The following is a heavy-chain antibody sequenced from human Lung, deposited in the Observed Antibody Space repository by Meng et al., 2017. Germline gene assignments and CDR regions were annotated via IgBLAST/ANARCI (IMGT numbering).Heavy chain of an antibody. V-gene: IGHV1-18*01. CDR1: GYTFTTYG. J-gene: IGHJ4*02. CDR2: IDPGNGNR. D-gene: IGHD6-19*01. Sequence: QVHLVQSGLEVKKPGASVKVSCKASGYTFTTYGISWLRQAPGQGLEWMGWIDPGNGNRDFAEKFQDRLTMSNDTSSSTVCMELTRLTSDDTAVYYCARDRQWLFDYWGQGALVTVSS. CDR3: ARDRQWLFDY.